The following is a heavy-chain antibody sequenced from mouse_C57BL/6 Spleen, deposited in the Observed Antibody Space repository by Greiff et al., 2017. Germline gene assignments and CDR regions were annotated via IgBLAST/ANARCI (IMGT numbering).Heavy chain of an antibody. V-gene: IGHV5-9-1*02. CDR1: GFTFSSYA. CDR3: TRDGESYWYFDV. CDR2: ISSGGDYI. Sequence: EVKLVESGEGLVKPGGSLKLSCAASGFTFSSYAMSWVRQTPEKRLEWVAYISSGGDYIYYADTVKGRFTISRDNARNTLYLQMSSLKSEDTAMYYCTRDGESYWYFDVWGTGTTVTVSS. J-gene: IGHJ1*03. D-gene: IGHD2-3*01.